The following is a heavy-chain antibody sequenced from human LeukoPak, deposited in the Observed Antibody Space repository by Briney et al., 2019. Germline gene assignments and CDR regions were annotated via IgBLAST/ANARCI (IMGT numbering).Heavy chain of an antibody. CDR1: GYTFTSYD. D-gene: IGHD3-10*01. CDR2: MNPNSGNT. Sequence: GASVKVSCNASGYTFTSYDINWVRHATGQGLEWMGWMNPNSGNTGYAQKFQGRVTITRNTSISTAYMELSSLRSEDTAVYYCARGNKNYYGSGSYYTYYYYMDVWGKGTTVTVSS. V-gene: IGHV1-8*03. J-gene: IGHJ6*03. CDR3: ARGNKNYYGSGSYYTYYYYMDV.